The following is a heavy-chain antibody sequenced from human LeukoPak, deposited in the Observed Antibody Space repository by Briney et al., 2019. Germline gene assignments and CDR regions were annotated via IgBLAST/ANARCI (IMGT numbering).Heavy chain of an antibody. CDR1: GGTFSSYT. CDR3: ARNHYYDSSLGYYFDY. V-gene: IGHV1-69*02. J-gene: IGHJ4*02. Sequence: SVKVSCKASGGTFSSYTISWVRQAPGHGLEWMGRIIPILGIANYAQKFQGRVTSTADKSTSTAYMELSSLRSEDTAVYYCARNHYYDSSLGYYFDYWGQGTLVTVSS. D-gene: IGHD3-22*01. CDR2: IIPILGIA.